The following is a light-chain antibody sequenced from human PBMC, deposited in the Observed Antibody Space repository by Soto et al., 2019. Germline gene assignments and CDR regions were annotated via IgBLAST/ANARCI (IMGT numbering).Light chain of an antibody. V-gene: IGLV2-14*01. CDR3: SSYTSSSTLV. CDR1: SCDVGGYNY. CDR2: DVS. J-gene: IGLJ2*01. Sequence: QSALTQPASVSGSPGQSITISCTGTSCDVGGYNYVSWYQQHPGKAPKLMIYDVSNRPSGVSNRFSGSKSGNTAFLTISGLQAEDEADYYCSSYTSSSTLVFGGGTKLTVL.